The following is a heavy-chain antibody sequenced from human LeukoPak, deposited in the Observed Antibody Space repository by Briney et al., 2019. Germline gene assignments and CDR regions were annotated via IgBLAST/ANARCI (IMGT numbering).Heavy chain of an antibody. J-gene: IGHJ4*02. Sequence: SETLSLTCTVSGGSISTPGYYWGWIRQPPGKGLEWIGSLYHSGSTYYKPSLKSRATISVDKSKNQCSLKLSSVTAADTAVYYCARHGNHVGGIQLWLSLDYWGQGTLVTVSS. V-gene: IGHV4-39*01. CDR1: GGSISTPGYY. CDR2: LYHSGST. CDR3: ARHGNHVGGIQLWLSLDY. D-gene: IGHD5-18*01.